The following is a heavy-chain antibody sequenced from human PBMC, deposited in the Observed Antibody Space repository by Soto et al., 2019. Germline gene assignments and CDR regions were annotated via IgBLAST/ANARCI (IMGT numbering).Heavy chain of an antibody. CDR3: ARVYSWTKAYYYYDMDV. CDR1: GFTFSSYG. CDR2: IWYDGSNK. V-gene: IGHV3-33*01. Sequence: GGSLRLSCAASGFTFSSYGMHWVRQAPGKGLEWVAVIWYDGSNKYYADSVKGRFTISRDNSKNTLYLQMNSLRAEDTAVYYCARVYSWTKAYYYYDMDVWGQGITVTVSS. J-gene: IGHJ6*02. D-gene: IGHD1-1*01.